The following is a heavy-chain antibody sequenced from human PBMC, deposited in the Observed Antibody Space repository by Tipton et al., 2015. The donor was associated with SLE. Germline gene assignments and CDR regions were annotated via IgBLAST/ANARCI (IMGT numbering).Heavy chain of an antibody. V-gene: IGHV3-49*04. J-gene: IGHJ3*02. Sequence: SLRLSCTASGFTFGDYAMSWVRQAPGKGLEWVGFIRSKAYGGTTEYAASVKGRFTISRDDTKSIAYLQMNSLTTEDTAVYYCARRHRSSTRGGAFDIWGQGTMVTVSS. CDR1: GFTFGDYA. D-gene: IGHD2-2*01. CDR2: IRSKAYGGTT. CDR3: ARRHRSSTRGGAFDI.